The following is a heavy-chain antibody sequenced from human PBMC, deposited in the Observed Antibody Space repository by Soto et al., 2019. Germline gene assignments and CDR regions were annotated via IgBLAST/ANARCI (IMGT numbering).Heavy chain of an antibody. CDR2: IKQDGSEK. CDR1: GFTFSSYW. Sequence: EVQLVESGGGLVQPGGSLRLSCAASGFTFSSYWMSWVRQAPGKGLEWVANIKQDGSEKYYVDSVKGRFTISRDNAENSLYLQMNSLRAEDTAVYYCARGWLVPRGYFDYWGQGTLVTVSS. V-gene: IGHV3-7*01. CDR3: ARGWLVPRGYFDY. J-gene: IGHJ4*02. D-gene: IGHD6-19*01.